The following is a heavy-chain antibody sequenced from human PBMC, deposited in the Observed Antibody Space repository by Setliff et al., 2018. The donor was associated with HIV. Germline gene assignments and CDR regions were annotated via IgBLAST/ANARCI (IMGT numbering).Heavy chain of an antibody. J-gene: IGHJ5*02. CDR3: ARVLLITNAVYGVVSNQFDP. D-gene: IGHD3-3*01. CDR1: GFNFNNFW. CDR2: ISPDGSRN. Sequence: PGGSLRLSCAASGFNFNNFWMHWVRQAPGKGLEWVASISPDGSRNHCVGSVKGRFTASRDNAKRSLYLQMNSLRAEDTAVYYCARVLLITNAVYGVVSNQFDPWGQGTLVTVSS. V-gene: IGHV3-7*03.